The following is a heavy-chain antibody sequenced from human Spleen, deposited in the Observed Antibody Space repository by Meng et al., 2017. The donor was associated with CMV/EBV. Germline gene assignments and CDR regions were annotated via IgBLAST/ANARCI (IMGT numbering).Heavy chain of an antibody. CDR3: AKVEYDFWSACPACYGMVV. J-gene: IGHJ6*02. D-gene: IGHD3-3*01. CDR2: ISAYNGNT. Sequence: ASVKVSCKASGYTFTSYGISWVRQAPGQGLEWMGWISAYNGNTNYAQKLQGRVTMTTDTSTSTAYMELRSLRADDTATYYCAKVEYDFWSACPACYGMVVWGQGTTVTVSS. CDR1: GYTFTSYG. V-gene: IGHV1-18*01.